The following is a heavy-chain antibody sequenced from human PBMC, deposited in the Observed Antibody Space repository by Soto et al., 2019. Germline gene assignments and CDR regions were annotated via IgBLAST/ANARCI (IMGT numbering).Heavy chain of an antibody. V-gene: IGHV3-48*03. CDR3: AREGRVGGIDY. CDR2: ISSIGVAT. Sequence: GGSLRLSCAASGFTFSIHEMNWVRQAPGKGLEWVSYISSIGVATYYADYVKGRFTISRDNAKNSLYLQMNSLRAEDTAVYYCAREGRVGGIDYWGQGTPVTVSS. CDR1: GFTFSIHE. D-gene: IGHD6-19*01. J-gene: IGHJ4*02.